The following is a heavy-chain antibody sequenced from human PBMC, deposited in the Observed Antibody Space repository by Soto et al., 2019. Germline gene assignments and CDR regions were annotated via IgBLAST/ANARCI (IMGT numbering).Heavy chain of an antibody. CDR2: IKQDGSEK. J-gene: IGHJ6*04. CDR3: AREKDVLRYFDWLFSSDV. CDR1: GFTFSSYW. Sequence: GGSLRLSCAASGFTFSSYWMSWVRQAPGKGLEWVANIKQDGSEKYYVDSVKGRFTISRDNAKNSLYLQMNSLRAEDTAVYYCAREKDVLRYFDWLFSSDVWGKGTTVTVSS. V-gene: IGHV3-7*01. D-gene: IGHD3-9*01.